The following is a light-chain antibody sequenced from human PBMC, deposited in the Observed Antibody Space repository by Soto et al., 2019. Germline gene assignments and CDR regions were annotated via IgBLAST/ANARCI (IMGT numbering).Light chain of an antibody. Sequence: EIVMTQSPATLSVSPGERATLSCRASQSVSSNLAWYQQKPGQAPRLLIYGASTRATGIPARFSGIRSATDFTLTISSLQSEEFALYYCQQYNTWPPTFGQGTRLEI. CDR3: QQYNTWPPT. CDR2: GAS. J-gene: IGKJ5*01. V-gene: IGKV3-15*01. CDR1: QSVSSN.